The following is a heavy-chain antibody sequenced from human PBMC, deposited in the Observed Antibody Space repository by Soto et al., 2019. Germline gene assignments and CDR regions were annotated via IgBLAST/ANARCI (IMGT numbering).Heavy chain of an antibody. J-gene: IGHJ6*02. CDR3: ARDQYYYDSSGDPISYSYGMDV. D-gene: IGHD3-22*01. CDR2: IWYDGSNK. V-gene: IGHV3-33*01. Sequence: LRLSCAASGFTFSSYGMHWVRQAPGKGLEWVAVIWYDGSNKYYADSVKGRFTISRDNSKNTLYLQMNSLRAEDTAVYYCARDQYYYDSSGDPISYSYGMDVWGQGTTVTVSS. CDR1: GFTFSSYG.